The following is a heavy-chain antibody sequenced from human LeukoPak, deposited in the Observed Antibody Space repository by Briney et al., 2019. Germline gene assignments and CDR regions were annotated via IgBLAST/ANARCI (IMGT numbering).Heavy chain of an antibody. J-gene: IGHJ4*02. CDR2: ISYDGSNK. CDR3: ARDRLLWFGEFRR. Sequence: PGGSLRLSCAVSGFTFSSYAMHWVRQAPGKGLEWVAVISYDGSNKYYADSVKGRFTISRDNSKNTLYLQMNSLRAEDTAVYYCARDRLLWFGEFRRWGQGTLVTVSS. V-gene: IGHV3-30*04. D-gene: IGHD3-10*01. CDR1: GFTFSSYA.